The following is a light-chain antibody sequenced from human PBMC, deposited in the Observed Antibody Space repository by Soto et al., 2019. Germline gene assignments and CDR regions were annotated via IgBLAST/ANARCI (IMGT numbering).Light chain of an antibody. CDR2: AAS. V-gene: IGKV1-27*01. Sequence: DIQMTQSPSSLSASVGDRVTITCRATQGISNYLAWYQQKPGKVPKLLIYAASTLQAGVPSRFSGSGSGTDFTLTISSLQPEDVATYYCQKYNSASWTFGQGTKVEIK. CDR3: QKYNSASWT. J-gene: IGKJ1*01. CDR1: QGISNY.